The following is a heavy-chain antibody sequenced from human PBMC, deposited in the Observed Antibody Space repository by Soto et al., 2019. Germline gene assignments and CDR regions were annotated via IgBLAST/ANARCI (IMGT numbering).Heavy chain of an antibody. CDR3: ARVVSGYSSSSFRFDP. CDR2: IYYSGST. J-gene: IGHJ5*02. D-gene: IGHD6-6*01. V-gene: IGHV4-59*01. CDR1: GGSISSYY. Sequence: QVQLQESGPGLVKPSETLSLTCTVSGGSISSYYWSWIRQPPGKGLEWIGYIYYSGSTNYNPSLKSRVTISVDTSKNQFSLKLSSVTAADTAVYYCARVVSGYSSSSFRFDPWGQGTLVTVSS.